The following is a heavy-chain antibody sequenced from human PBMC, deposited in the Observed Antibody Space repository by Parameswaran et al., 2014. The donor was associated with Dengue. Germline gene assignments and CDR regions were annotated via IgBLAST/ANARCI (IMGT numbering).Heavy chain of an antibody. D-gene: IGHD2-8*01. J-gene: IGHJ2*01. CDR2: TYYRSKWYN. CDR3: ARDRNHILMVYATHWYFDL. V-gene: IGHV6-1*01. Sequence: WIRQSPSRGLEWLGRTYYRSKWYNDYAVSVKSRITINPDTSKNQFSLQLNSVTPEDTAVYYCARDRNHILMVYATHWYFDLWGRGTLVTVSS.